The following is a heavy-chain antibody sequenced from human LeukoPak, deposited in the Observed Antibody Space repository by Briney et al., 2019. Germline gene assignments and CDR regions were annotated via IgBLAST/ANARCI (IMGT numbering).Heavy chain of an antibody. J-gene: IGHJ4*02. D-gene: IGHD7-27*01. V-gene: IGHV1-8*01. CDR1: GYTFTSYD. Sequence: ASVKVSCKASGYTFTSYDINWMRKATAQGLEWMGWMSPNSGNTGYAQKFQGRVTMTRDTSTGTAYLELSSLRSEDSAVYYCVRTPPNWGADFWGQGTLVTVSS. CDR3: VRTPPNWGADF. CDR2: MSPNSGNT.